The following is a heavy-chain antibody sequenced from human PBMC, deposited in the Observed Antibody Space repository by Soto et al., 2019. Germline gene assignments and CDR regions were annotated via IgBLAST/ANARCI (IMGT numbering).Heavy chain of an antibody. J-gene: IGHJ5*02. CDR3: ARGVGSGSYYNRYNWFDP. V-gene: IGHV1-18*01. D-gene: IGHD3-10*01. CDR2: ISAYNGNT. Sequence: QVQLVQSGAEVKKPGASVKVSCKASGYTFTNYGISWVRQAPGQGLDWMGWISAYNGNTKYEQKLQGRVTMTRDTSTSTAYMELRSLRSDDKAVYYCARGVGSGSYYNRYNWFDPWGQGTLVTVSS. CDR1: GYTFTNYG.